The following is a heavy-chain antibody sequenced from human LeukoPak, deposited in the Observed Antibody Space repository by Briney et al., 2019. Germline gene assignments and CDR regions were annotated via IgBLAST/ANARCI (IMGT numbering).Heavy chain of an antibody. CDR1: GGSISSTNW. Sequence: SETLSLTRAVSGGSISSTNWWSWVRQPPGKGLEWIGEIYHSGSTNYNPSLKSRVTISVDKSKNQFSLKLSSMTAADTAVYYCASNIAARAFDIWGQGTVVTVSS. V-gene: IGHV4-4*02. CDR3: ASNIAARAFDI. D-gene: IGHD6-6*01. J-gene: IGHJ3*02. CDR2: IYHSGST.